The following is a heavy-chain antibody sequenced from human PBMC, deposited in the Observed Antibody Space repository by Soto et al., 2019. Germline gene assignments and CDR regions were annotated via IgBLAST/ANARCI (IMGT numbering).Heavy chain of an antibody. Sequence: ASVKVSCKASGYTFVNYYIHWVRQAPGQGLEWMGLINPSGTSTTYAQKFQGRLTLTRDTSTSTVYMDLSSLRSEDTAVYYCARARDTPGHNHDMGVWGQGTTVTVSS. CDR1: GYTFVNYY. CDR3: ARARDTPGHNHDMGV. CDR2: INPSGTST. V-gene: IGHV1-46*01. J-gene: IGHJ6*02. D-gene: IGHD1-1*01.